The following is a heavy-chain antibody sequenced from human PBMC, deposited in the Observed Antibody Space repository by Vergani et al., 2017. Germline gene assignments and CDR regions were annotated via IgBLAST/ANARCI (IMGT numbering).Heavy chain of an antibody. CDR3: ARDITRYSTASRSYFDY. V-gene: IGHV3-21*01. J-gene: IGHJ4*02. Sequence: EVQLVESGGGLVKPGGSLRLSCAASGFTFTNYNMNWVRQAPGKGLEWVSSIVSSTSYIYYADSVKGRFTVSRDNAKNYLNLQTNSLRAEYTAVYYCARDITRYSTASRSYFDYWGQGTLVTVSS. D-gene: IGHD3-9*01. CDR1: GFTFTNYN. CDR2: IVSSTSYI.